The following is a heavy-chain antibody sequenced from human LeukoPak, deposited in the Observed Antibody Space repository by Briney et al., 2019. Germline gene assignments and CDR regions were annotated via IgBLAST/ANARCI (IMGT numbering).Heavy chain of an antibody. D-gene: IGHD6-19*01. V-gene: IGHV3-23*01. Sequence: GGSLRLSCAASGFTFSAYAMTWVRQAPGKGLEWVSVISGNGGSTYYADSVKGRFTISRDNSKNTLFLQMNSLRAEDTAVYYCAKTGGRSGHLFDYWGQGTLVTVSS. CDR3: AKTGGRSGHLFDY. CDR2: ISGNGGST. J-gene: IGHJ4*02. CDR1: GFTFSAYA.